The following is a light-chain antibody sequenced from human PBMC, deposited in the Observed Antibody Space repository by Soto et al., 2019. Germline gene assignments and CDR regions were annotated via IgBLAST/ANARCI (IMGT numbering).Light chain of an antibody. CDR3: QQYKNWPL. CDR2: GAS. CDR1: HSVNSH. Sequence: MLMTQSPATLSVSQRERVTLSFRTSHSVNSHVAWYQQKPGQAPRLLLYGASSRATGIPVRFSGSGFGTEFTLTISSLQSEDFAVYYCQQYKNWPLFGQGTRLEIK. V-gene: IGKV3-15*01. J-gene: IGKJ5*01.